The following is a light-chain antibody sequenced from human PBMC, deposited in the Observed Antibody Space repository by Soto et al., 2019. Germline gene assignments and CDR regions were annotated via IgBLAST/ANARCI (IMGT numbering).Light chain of an antibody. V-gene: IGKV1-9*01. CDR2: AAS. Sequence: IQLTQSPSSLSASVGDRVTITCRASQGISSYLAWYQQKPGKAPKLLIYAASTLQSGVPSRFSGSGSETEFTLTITYVQPEDFATYYCQQGYSIHALTFDGGTKVDIK. CDR1: QGISSY. J-gene: IGKJ4*01. CDR3: QQGYSIHALT.